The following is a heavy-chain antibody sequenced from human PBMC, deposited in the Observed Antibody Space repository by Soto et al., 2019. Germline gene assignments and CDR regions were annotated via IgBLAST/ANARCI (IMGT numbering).Heavy chain of an antibody. V-gene: IGHV3-66*01. CDR3: ASSRVGYSSGWYYFDY. Sequence: GESLKISCAASGFTVSSNYMSWVRQAPGKGLEWVSVIYSGGSTYYADSVKGRFTISRDNSKNTLYLQMNSLRAEDTAVYYCASSRVGYSSGWYYFDYWGQGTLVTVSS. D-gene: IGHD6-19*01. CDR2: IYSGGST. CDR1: GFTVSSNY. J-gene: IGHJ4*02.